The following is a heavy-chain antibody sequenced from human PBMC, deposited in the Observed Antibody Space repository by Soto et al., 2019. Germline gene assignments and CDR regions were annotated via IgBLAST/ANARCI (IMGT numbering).Heavy chain of an antibody. J-gene: IGHJ1*01. CDR1: GGSISSSSYY. CDR3: ARQWQWLVPEYCQH. V-gene: IGHV4-39*01. CDR2: IYYSGST. Sequence: SETLSLTCTVSGGSISSSSYYWGWIRQPPGKGLEWIGSIYYSGSTYYNPSLKSRVTISVDTSKNQFSLKLSSVTAADTAVYYCARQWQWLVPEYCQHWGQGTLVTVSS. D-gene: IGHD6-19*01.